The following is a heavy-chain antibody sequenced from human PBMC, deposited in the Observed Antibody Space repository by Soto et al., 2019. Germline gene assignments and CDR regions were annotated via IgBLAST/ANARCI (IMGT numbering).Heavy chain of an antibody. D-gene: IGHD2-15*01. J-gene: IGHJ6*03. V-gene: IGHV3-33*01. CDR3: ARDECSGGSCYLERVYYYYYMDV. Sequence: GGSLRLSCVASGFTFSSYGMHWVRQAPGKGLEWVAVIWYDGSNKYYADSVKGRFTISRDNSKNTLYLQMNSLRAEDTAVYYCARDECSGGSCYLERVYYYYYMDVCGKGTTVTVSS. CDR2: IWYDGSNK. CDR1: GFTFSSYG.